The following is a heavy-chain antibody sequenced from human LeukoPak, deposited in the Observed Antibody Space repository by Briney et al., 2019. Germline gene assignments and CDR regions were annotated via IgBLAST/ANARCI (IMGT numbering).Heavy chain of an antibody. Sequence: GGPLRLSCAASGFTFSSYGMHWVRQAPGKGLEWVAVIWYDGSNKYYADSVKGRFTISRDNSKNTLYLQMNSLRAEDTAVYYCAREGSSWYFDYWGQGTLVTVSS. CDR2: IWYDGSNK. D-gene: IGHD6-13*01. CDR1: GFTFSSYG. J-gene: IGHJ4*02. CDR3: AREGSSWYFDY. V-gene: IGHV3-33*01.